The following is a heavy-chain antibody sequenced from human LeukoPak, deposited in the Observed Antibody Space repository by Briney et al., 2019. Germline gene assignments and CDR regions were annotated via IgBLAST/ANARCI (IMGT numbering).Heavy chain of an antibody. CDR1: GGSISSYY. V-gene: IGHV4-59*08. D-gene: IGHD6-13*01. CDR2: IYYSGST. CDR3: ARQARYSSSWYPYYFDY. Sequence: SETLSLTCTDSGGSISSYYWSWIRQPPGKGLEWIGYIYYSGSTNYNPSLKSRVTISVDTSKNQFSLKLSSVTAADTAVYYCARQARYSSSWYPYYFDYWGQGTLVTVSS. J-gene: IGHJ4*02.